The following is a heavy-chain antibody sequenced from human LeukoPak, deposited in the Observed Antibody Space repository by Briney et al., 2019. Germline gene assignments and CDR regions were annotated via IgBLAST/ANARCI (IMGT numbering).Heavy chain of an antibody. CDR3: ASHPGYSSGWRFDY. CDR2: IIPIFGTA. CDR1: GGTFSSYA. Sequence: SVKVSCKASGGTFSSYAISWVRQAPGQGLEWMGGIIPIFGTANYAQKFQGRVTITADESMSTAYMELSSLRSEDTAVYYCASHPGYSSGWRFDYWGQGTLVTVSS. V-gene: IGHV1-69*13. J-gene: IGHJ4*02. D-gene: IGHD6-19*01.